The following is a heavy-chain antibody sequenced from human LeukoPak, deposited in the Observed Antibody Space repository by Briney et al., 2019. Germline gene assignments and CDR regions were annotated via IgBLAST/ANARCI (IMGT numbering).Heavy chain of an antibody. CDR1: GFTFDDYA. J-gene: IGHJ3*02. CDR3: AKDVNRSVLRKGEIAFDI. D-gene: IGHD3-3*01. V-gene: IGHV3-9*01. CDR2: ISWNSGSI. Sequence: GGSLRLSCAASGFTFDDYAMHWVRQAPGKGLEWVSGISWNSGSIGYADSVKGRFTISRDNAKNSLYLQMNSLRAEDTALYYCAKDVNRSVLRKGEIAFDIWGQGTMVTVSS.